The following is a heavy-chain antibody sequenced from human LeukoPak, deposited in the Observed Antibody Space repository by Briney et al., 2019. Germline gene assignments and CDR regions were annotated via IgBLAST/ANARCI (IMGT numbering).Heavy chain of an antibody. CDR1: GYTFTGYY. J-gene: IGHJ4*02. V-gene: IGHV1-2*02. Sequence: ASVKVSGKASGYTFTGYYLHWVRQAPGQGLEWMGWMNPNSGDTKYAQKFQGRVSMTRDTSISTAYMELTRLRSDDTTVYYCAREPGDGGYDYFDYWGQGSLVTVSS. CDR3: AREPGDGGYDYFDY. CDR2: MNPNSGDT. D-gene: IGHD5-12*01.